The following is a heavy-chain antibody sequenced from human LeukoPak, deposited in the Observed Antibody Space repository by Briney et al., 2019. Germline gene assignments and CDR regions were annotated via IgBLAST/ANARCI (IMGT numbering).Heavy chain of an antibody. D-gene: IGHD5-18*01. V-gene: IGHV1-46*01. CDR1: GYTFTRNY. CDR3: ARWNTAMDS. J-gene: IGHJ4*02. CDR2: INPSGGSP. Sequence: ASVTVSCKSFGYTFTRNYLHWVRQAPGQGLEWMGIINPSGGSPSYAQKFQGRVTMTRDTSTSTVYMELSSLRSEDTAVYYCARWNTAMDSWGQGTLVTVSS.